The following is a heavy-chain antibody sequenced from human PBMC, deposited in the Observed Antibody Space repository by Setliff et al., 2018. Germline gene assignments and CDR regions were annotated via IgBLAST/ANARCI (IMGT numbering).Heavy chain of an antibody. Sequence: SSETLSLTCTVSGGSISSGGYYWSWIRQHPGKGLEWIGYIYYSGSTYYNSSLKSRVTISVDTSKNQFSLKLSSVTAADTAVYYCASVSSGDAFDIWGQGTMVTVSS. CDR1: GGSISSGGYY. J-gene: IGHJ3*02. CDR3: ASVSSGDAFDI. D-gene: IGHD3-10*01. V-gene: IGHV4-31*03. CDR2: IYYSGST.